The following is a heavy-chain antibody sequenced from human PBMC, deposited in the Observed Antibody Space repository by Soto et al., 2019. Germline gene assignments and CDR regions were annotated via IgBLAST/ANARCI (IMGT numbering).Heavy chain of an antibody. CDR3: AIEEWWRVEF. CDR2: IKPDGSES. Sequence: EVQLAESWGGLVQPGGSLRLSCVASGFTFSRHYMTWVRQAPGKGLESVAKIKPDGSESYYVDSVRGRFTFSRDNAKNSLSLQMNSLRDEDTAVYYCAIEEWWRVEFWGQGTLVTVSS. J-gene: IGHJ4*02. CDR1: GFTFSRHY. V-gene: IGHV3-7*01. D-gene: IGHD2-15*01.